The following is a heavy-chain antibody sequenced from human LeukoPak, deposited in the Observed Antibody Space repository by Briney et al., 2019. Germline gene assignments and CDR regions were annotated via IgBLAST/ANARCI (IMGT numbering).Heavy chain of an antibody. D-gene: IGHD6-13*01. CDR2: ISYDGSNK. CDR3: AWGPRRQQLVPSWFY. J-gene: IGHJ4*02. V-gene: IGHV3-30*04. Sequence: GRSLRLSCAASGFTFSSYAMHWVRQAPGKGLEWVAVISYDGSNKYYADSVKGRFTISRDSSKSTLYLQMNSLRAEDTAVYYCAWGPRRQQLVPSWFYWGQGTLVTVSS. CDR1: GFTFSSYA.